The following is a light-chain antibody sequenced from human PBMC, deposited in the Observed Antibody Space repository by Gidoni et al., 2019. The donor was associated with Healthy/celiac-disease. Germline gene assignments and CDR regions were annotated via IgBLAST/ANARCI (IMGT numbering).Light chain of an antibody. CDR2: AAS. Sequence: DIQMTQSPSSLSASVGDRVTITCRASPSISSYLNWYQQKPGKAPKLRIYAASSLQSVVPSRFSGSGSGTDFTLTISSLQPEDFATYYCQQSYSTPWTFGQGTKVEIK. CDR3: QQSYSTPWT. V-gene: IGKV1-39*01. CDR1: PSISSY. J-gene: IGKJ1*01.